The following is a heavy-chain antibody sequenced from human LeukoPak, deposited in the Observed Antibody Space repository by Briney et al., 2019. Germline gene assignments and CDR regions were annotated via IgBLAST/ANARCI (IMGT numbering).Heavy chain of an antibody. D-gene: IGHD4-17*01. CDR2: IYYSGST. CDR1: GGSISSYY. Sequence: SETLSLTCTVSGGSISSYYWSWIRQPPGKGLEWIGYIYYSGSTNYNPSLKSRVTISVDTSKNQFSLKLSSVTAADTAVYYCATSPGLTTVTTYYFDYWGQGTLVTVSS. V-gene: IGHV4-59*08. J-gene: IGHJ4*02. CDR3: ATSPGLTTVTTYYFDY.